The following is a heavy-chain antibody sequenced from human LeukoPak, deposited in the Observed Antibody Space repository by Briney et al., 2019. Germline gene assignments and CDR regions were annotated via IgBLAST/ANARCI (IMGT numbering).Heavy chain of an antibody. Sequence: GGSLRLSCAASGFTFSSYAMSWVRQAPGKGLEWVSAISGSGGSTYYADSVKGRFTISRDNSKNTLYLQMNSLRAEDTAVYYCAKVTYYYDSSGYADYWAREPWSPSPQ. J-gene: IGHJ4*02. CDR1: GFTFSSYA. D-gene: IGHD3-22*01. CDR2: ISGSGGST. V-gene: IGHV3-23*01. CDR3: AKVTYYYDSSGYADY.